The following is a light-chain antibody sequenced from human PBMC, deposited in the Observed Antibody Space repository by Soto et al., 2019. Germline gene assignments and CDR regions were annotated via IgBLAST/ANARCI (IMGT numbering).Light chain of an antibody. CDR2: GAS. Sequence: EIVMTQSPATLSVSPGERATLSCRASQSVSSNLAWYQQKPGQAPRLLIYGASTRATAIPARFSGSGSATEFTLTISRLHSEDFAVYYSQQYNNWPQTFGQGTKVEIK. V-gene: IGKV3-15*01. CDR3: QQYNNWPQT. J-gene: IGKJ1*01. CDR1: QSVSSN.